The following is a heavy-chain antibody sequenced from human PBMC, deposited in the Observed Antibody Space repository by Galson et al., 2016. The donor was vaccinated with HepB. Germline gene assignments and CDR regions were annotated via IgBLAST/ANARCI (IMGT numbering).Heavy chain of an antibody. Sequence: LRLSCAVSGITFRSYTMNWVRQAPGKGLEWVSSISGGSSYIYYADSVKGRFTISRDNAKNSLYLEMNSLRDEDTAVYYCARDDYFRLGYWGQGTLVTVSS. CDR3: ARDDYFRLGY. V-gene: IGHV3-21*01. CDR2: ISGGSSYI. D-gene: IGHD3-16*01. J-gene: IGHJ4*02. CDR1: GITFRSYT.